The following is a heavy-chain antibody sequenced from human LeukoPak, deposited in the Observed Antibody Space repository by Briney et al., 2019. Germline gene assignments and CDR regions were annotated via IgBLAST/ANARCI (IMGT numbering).Heavy chain of an antibody. D-gene: IGHD1-26*01. CDR2: IYYSGST. V-gene: IGHV4-31*03. J-gene: IGHJ4*02. Sequence: SETLSLTCTVSGGSISSGGYYWSWIRQHPGKGLEWIGYIYYSGSTYYNPSLKSRVTISVDTSKNQFSLKLSSVTAADTAVYYCAREREGATTEGFDYWGQGTLVTVSS. CDR3: AREREGATTEGFDY. CDR1: GGSISSGGYY.